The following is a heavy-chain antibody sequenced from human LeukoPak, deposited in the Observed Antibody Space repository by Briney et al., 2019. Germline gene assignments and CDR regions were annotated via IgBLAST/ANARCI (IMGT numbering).Heavy chain of an antibody. V-gene: IGHV1-2*02. CDR1: GYTFSAYL. CDR2: INPNSGGT. CDR3: ARGNTIFGVVTEYYFDY. Sequence: ASVKVSCKASGYTFSAYLMHWVRQAPGQGLEWMGWINPNSGGTNYAQKFQGRVTMTRDTSISTAYMELSRLRSDDTAVYYCARGNTIFGVVTEYYFDYWGQGTLVTVSS. D-gene: IGHD3-3*01. J-gene: IGHJ4*02.